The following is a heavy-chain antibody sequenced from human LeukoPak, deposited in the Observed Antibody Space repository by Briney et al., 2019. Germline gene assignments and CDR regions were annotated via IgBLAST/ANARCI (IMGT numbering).Heavy chain of an antibody. CDR1: GFTFSNAW. Sequence: GGSLRLSCAASGFTFSNAWMSWVRQAPGKGLEWVGRIKSKTDGGTTDYAAPVNGRFTISRDDSKNTLYLQMNSLKTEDTAVYYCTTDQWPGLRFLEWLLNYYYYMDVWGKGTTVTVSS. V-gene: IGHV3-15*01. CDR3: TTDQWPGLRFLEWLLNYYYYMDV. CDR2: IKSKTDGGTT. D-gene: IGHD3-3*01. J-gene: IGHJ6*03.